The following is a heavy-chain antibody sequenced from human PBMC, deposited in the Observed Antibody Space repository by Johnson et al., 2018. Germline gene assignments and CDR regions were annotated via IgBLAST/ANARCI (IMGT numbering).Heavy chain of an antibody. D-gene: IGHD6-13*01. CDR2: IWYEGSNK. J-gene: IGHJ6*02. CDR3: AREVGAAAGSDYYYGMDV. CDR1: GFTFSSYG. V-gene: IGHV3-33*01. Sequence: QVQLVQSGGGVVQXGRSXRLXCAASGFTFSSYGMHWVRQAPGKGLEWVAVIWYEGSNKYYADSVKGRFTISRDNSKNTLYLQMHSLRSEDTAVYYCAREVGAAAGSDYYYGMDVWGQGTTVTVSS.